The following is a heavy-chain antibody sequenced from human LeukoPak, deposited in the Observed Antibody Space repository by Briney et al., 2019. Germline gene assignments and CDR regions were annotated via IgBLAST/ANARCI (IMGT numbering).Heavy chain of an antibody. CDR3: ARTIYYYDSSGSFNYYYYMDV. CDR2: IYYSGST. V-gene: IGHV4-59*01. Sequence: PSETLSLTCTVSGGSISSYYWSWIRQPPGKGLEWIGYIYYSGSTNYNPSLKSRVTISVDTSKNQFSLKLSSVTAADTAVYYCARTIYYYDSSGSFNYYYYMDVRGKGTTVTISS. CDR1: GGSISSYY. D-gene: IGHD3-22*01. J-gene: IGHJ6*03.